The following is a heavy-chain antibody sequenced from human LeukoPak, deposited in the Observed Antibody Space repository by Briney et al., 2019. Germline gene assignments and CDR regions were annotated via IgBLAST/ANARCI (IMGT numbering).Heavy chain of an antibody. CDR2: IYYSGST. CDR3: ARHRIYDILTGYYYMDV. D-gene: IGHD3-9*01. CDR1: GGSISSSSYY. Sequence: SETLSLTCTVSGGSISSSSYYWGWIRQPPGKGLEWIGSIYYSGSTYYNPSLKSRVTISVDTSKSQFSLKLSSVTAADTAVYYCARHRIYDILTGYYYMDVWGKGTTVTVSS. J-gene: IGHJ6*03. V-gene: IGHV4-39*01.